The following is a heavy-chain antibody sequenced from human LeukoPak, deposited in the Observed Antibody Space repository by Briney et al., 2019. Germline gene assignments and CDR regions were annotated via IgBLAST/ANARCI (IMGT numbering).Heavy chain of an antibody. CDR2: IYYSGSS. CDR1: GVSISSSSYY. Sequence: PSETLSLTCTVSGVSISSSSYYWRWIRQPPGKRLERIGSIYYSGSSYYNPSLMSRLTISVDTSMNQFSLKLKSVTAAGPSLYYCARHPRIHKYVWYPYYFACWGQGTLVTIPS. J-gene: IGHJ4*02. CDR3: ARHPRIHKYVWYPYYFAC. V-gene: IGHV4-39*01. D-gene: IGHD3-16*01.